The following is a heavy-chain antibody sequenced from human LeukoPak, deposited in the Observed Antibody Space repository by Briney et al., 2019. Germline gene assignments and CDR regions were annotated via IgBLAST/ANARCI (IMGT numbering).Heavy chain of an antibody. J-gene: IGHJ4*02. D-gene: IGHD3-22*01. CDR3: ARDSPQDYYDSSASYFDY. Sequence: ASVKVSCKASGYTFTSYGISWVRQAPEQGLEWMGWISAYNGNTNYAQKLQGRVTMTTDTSTSTAYMELRSLRSDDTAVYYCARDSPQDYYDSSASYFDYWGQGTLVTVSS. V-gene: IGHV1-18*01. CDR2: ISAYNGNT. CDR1: GYTFTSYG.